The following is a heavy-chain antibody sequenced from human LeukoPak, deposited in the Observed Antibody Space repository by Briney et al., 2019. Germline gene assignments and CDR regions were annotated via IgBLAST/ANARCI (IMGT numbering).Heavy chain of an antibody. J-gene: IGHJ6*02. CDR2: IYDSGST. V-gene: IGHV4-39*07. CDR3: ARVLSGVAPNYGMDV. D-gene: IGHD7-27*01. Sequence: SETLSLTCTVSGGSIRSSYYYWGWIRQPPGKGLEWIGSIYDSGSTYYNPSLKSRVTISVDTSKNQFSLKLSSVTAADTAVYYCARVLSGVAPNYGMDVWGQGTTVTVSS. CDR1: GGSIRSSYYY.